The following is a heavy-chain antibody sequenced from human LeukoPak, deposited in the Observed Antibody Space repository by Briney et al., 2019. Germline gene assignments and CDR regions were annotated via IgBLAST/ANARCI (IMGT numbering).Heavy chain of an antibody. J-gene: IGHJ4*02. CDR1: GGSISSYY. Sequence: PSETLSLTCSVSGGSISSYYWSWIRQPPWKGLEWIGYVYYNKRTNSNPSLKSRVTLSVDTSKNQFSLNLRSVTAADTAVYYCAGQNIPTPHDYWGQGTQVTVSS. CDR3: AGQNIPTPHDY. D-gene: IGHD2-2*02. V-gene: IGHV4-59*12. CDR2: VYYNKRT.